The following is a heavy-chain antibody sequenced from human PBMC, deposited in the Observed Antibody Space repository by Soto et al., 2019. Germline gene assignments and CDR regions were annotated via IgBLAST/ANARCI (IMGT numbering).Heavy chain of an antibody. D-gene: IGHD2-2*02. J-gene: IGHJ4*02. CDR2: ISAYNGNT. CDR3: ARDVYCSSTSCYKRGFDY. V-gene: IGHV1-18*04. Sequence: ASVKVSCKASGYTFTSYGISWVRQAPGQGLEWMGWISAYNGNTNYAQKLQGRVNMTTDTSTSTAYMELRSLRSDDTAVYYCARDVYCSSTSCYKRGFDYWGQGTLVTVSS. CDR1: GYTFTSYG.